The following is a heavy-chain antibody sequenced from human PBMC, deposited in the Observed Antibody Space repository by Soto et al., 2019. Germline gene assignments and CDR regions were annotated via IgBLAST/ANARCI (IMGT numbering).Heavy chain of an antibody. D-gene: IGHD4-17*01. CDR1: GFTFSSYT. CDR3: ARDSVRDYLYYYYGMDV. J-gene: IGHJ6*02. V-gene: IGHV3-21*01. Sequence: PGGSLRLSCAASGFTFSSYTMNWVRQAPGRGLEWVSSIGTSSSYIYYADSVKGRFTISRDNAKNSLFPQMNSLRADDTAVYYCARDSVRDYLYYYYGMDVWGQGTTVTVSS. CDR2: IGTSSSYI.